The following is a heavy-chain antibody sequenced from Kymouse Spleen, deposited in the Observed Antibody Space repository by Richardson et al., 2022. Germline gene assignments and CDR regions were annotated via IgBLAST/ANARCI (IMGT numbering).Heavy chain of an antibody. CDR1: GFTFSSYW. J-gene: IGHJ6*02. D-gene: IGHD3-10*01. CDR2: INSDGSST. CDR3: ARVPLLWFGEPSGMDV. Sequence: EVQLVESGGGLVQPGGSLRLSCAASGFTFSSYWMHWVRQAPGKGLVWVSRINSDGSSTSYADSVKGRFTISRDNAKNTLYLQMNSLRAEDTAVYYCARVPLLWFGEPSGMDVWGQGTTVTVSS. V-gene: IGHV3-74*01.